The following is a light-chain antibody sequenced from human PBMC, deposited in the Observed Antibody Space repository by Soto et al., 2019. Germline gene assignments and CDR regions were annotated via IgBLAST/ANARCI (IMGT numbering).Light chain of an antibody. CDR1: QSVSSN. CDR3: QQYNNWPLT. J-gene: IGKJ4*01. CDR2: GAS. V-gene: IGKV3-15*01. Sequence: EIVVTQSPVTLSVSPGERATLSCRASQSVSSNLAWYQQKPGQAPRLLIYGASTRATGIPARFSGSGSGTEFTLTISGLQSEDFAVYYCQQYNNWPLTFGGGTKVDIK.